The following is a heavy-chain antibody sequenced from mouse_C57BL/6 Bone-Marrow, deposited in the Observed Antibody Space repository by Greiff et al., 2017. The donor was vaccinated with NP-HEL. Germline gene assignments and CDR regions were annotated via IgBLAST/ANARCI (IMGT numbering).Heavy chain of an antibody. J-gene: IGHJ4*01. V-gene: IGHV5-16*01. Sequence: EVHLVESEGGLVQPGSSMKLSCTASGFTFSDYYMAWVRQVPEKGLEWVANINYDGSSTYYLDSLKSRFIISRDNAKNILYLQMSSLKSEDTATYYCARVRGYYAMDYWGQGTSVTVSS. CDR3: ARVRGYYAMDY. D-gene: IGHD3-3*01. CDR2: INYDGSST. CDR1: GFTFSDYY.